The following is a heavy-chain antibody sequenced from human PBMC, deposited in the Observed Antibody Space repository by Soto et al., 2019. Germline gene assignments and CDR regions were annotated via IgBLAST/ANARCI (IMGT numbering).Heavy chain of an antibody. Sequence: PWGSLRLSCAASGFSFSGSAMHWVRQASGKGLEWVGRIRSKANSYATAYAASVKGRFTNSRDDSKNTAYLQMNSLKTEDTAVYYCTSTHGETVVAPVDDPFDIWGEGTMVTVSS. J-gene: IGHJ3*02. CDR2: IRSKANSYAT. D-gene: IGHD3-22*01. CDR1: GFSFSGSA. V-gene: IGHV3-73*01. CDR3: TSTHGETVVAPVDDPFDI.